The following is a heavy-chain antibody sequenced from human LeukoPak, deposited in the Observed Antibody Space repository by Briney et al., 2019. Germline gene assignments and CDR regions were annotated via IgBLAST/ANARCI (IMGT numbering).Heavy chain of an antibody. J-gene: IGHJ4*02. Sequence: ASVKVSCKASGYTFTSYGISWVRQAPGQGLEWMGWISVYNGNTNYAQKLQGRVTMTTDTSTSTAYMELRSLRSDDTAVYYCARPSSVVAATLNFDYWGQGTLVTVSS. V-gene: IGHV1-18*01. CDR1: GYTFTSYG. CDR3: ARPSSVVAATLNFDY. D-gene: IGHD2-15*01. CDR2: ISVYNGNT.